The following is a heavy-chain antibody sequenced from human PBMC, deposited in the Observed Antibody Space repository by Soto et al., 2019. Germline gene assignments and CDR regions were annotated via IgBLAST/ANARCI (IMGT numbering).Heavy chain of an antibody. CDR3: ARVGFLVGSTIDG. Sequence: QVQLVQSGAEVKKPEYSIRVSCKASGYSFTSYDLHWVRQATGHGLEWMGWMNPNRGDTEYAQKFQGRVIMTRDIFTRIGFMDLSSLTSEDTALYYCARVGFLVGSTIDGWVQGTLVTVSS. V-gene: IGHV1-8*01. CDR1: GYSFTSYD. J-gene: IGHJ4*02. CDR2: MNPNRGDT. D-gene: IGHD1-26*01.